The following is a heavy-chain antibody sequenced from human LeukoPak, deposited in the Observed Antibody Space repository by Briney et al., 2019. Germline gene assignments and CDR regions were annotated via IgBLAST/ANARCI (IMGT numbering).Heavy chain of an antibody. V-gene: IGHV3-23*01. CDR2: ISARGNWT. CDR1: GFTFSSYA. Sequence: GGSLRLSCAASGFTFSSYAMSWVRQAPGKGLEWVSGISARGNWTYNADSVRGRFNISRDNSENTVNLQMNSLRADDTAVYYCAKIGLDIPSCDYWGQGTLVTVSS. CDR3: AKIGLDIPSCDY. D-gene: IGHD2-21*01. J-gene: IGHJ4*02.